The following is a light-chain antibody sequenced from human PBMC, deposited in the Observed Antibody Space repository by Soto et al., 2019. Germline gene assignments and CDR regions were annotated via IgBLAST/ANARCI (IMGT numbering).Light chain of an antibody. J-gene: IGLJ1*01. CDR1: SSDVGGYNY. CDR2: DVT. V-gene: IGLV2-14*01. Sequence: QSALTQPASVSRSPGQSITISCTGTSSDVGGYNYVSWYQQHPVKAPKLMIYDVTNRPSGVSDRFSGSKSGNTASLTISGLQAEDEADYYCSSYTSSSTPYVLGTGTKATVL. CDR3: SSYTSSSTPYV.